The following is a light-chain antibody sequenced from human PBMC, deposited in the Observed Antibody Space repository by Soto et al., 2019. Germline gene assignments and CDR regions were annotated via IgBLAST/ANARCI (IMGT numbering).Light chain of an antibody. J-gene: IGKJ3*01. CDR1: QDIRSE. V-gene: IGKV1-6*01. Sequence: IQMTQSPTSLSASVGDRVTFICRASQDIRSELSWFQQKPGRPPKLLIYGASILQSGVPSRFSGSGSGTDFTLTIDSLQSEDFATYYCLQDNNYPRTFGPGTKVEVK. CDR2: GAS. CDR3: LQDNNYPRT.